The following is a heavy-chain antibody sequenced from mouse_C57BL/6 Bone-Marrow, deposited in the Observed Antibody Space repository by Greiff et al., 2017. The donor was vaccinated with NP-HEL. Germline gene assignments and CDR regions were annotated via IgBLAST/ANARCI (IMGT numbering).Heavy chain of an antibody. CDR1: GYTFTSYW. CDR3: ARWGGGYWYFDV. Sequence: QVQLQQPGAELVKPGASVKMSCKASGYTFTSYWITWVKQRPGQGLEWIGDIYPGSGSTNYNEKFKSKATLTVDTSSSTAYMQLSSLTSGDSAVYYCARWGGGYWYFDVWGTGTAVTVSS. J-gene: IGHJ1*03. CDR2: IYPGSGST. V-gene: IGHV1-55*01.